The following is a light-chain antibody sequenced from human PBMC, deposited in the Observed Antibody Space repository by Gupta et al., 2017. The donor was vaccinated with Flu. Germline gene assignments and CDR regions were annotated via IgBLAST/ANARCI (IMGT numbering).Light chain of an antibody. Sequence: QSVLTQPPSVSGTPGQRVTISCSGSSSNIGDNTVNWYQQLPGTAPKLLIYSNDERPSGVPDRFSGSKSGTSASLAIGGLQSDDEADYYCAAWDDSLNGYWVFGGGTRLTV. CDR2: SND. CDR1: SSNIGDNT. V-gene: IGLV1-44*01. J-gene: IGLJ3*02. CDR3: AAWDDSLNGYWV.